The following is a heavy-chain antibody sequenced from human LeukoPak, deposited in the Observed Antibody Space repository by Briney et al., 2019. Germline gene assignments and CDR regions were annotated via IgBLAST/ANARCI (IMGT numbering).Heavy chain of an antibody. CDR3: ARLKGYYIDF. CDR1: GDSVSSSSYY. Sequence: SETLSLTCSVSGDSVSSSSYYWGWIRQPPGKGLEDIGCIYHSGSTFYNPSLESRVTISVDTSENHFSLKLSSVTAADTAVYYCARLKGYYIDFWGQGTLVTVSP. J-gene: IGHJ4*02. CDR2: IYHSGST. V-gene: IGHV4-39*02.